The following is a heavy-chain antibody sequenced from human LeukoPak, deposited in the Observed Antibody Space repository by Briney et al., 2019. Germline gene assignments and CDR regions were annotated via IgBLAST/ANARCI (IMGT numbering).Heavy chain of an antibody. Sequence: KPSETLSLTCTVSGGSISSYYWSWIRQPPGKGLEWIGYIYYSGSTNYNPSLKSLVTISVDTSKNQFSLKLSSVTAADTAVYYCARGYDVVVVAATDDAFDIWGQGTMVTVSS. CDR2: IYYSGST. J-gene: IGHJ3*02. V-gene: IGHV4-59*01. CDR3: ARGYDVVVVAATDDAFDI. CDR1: GGSISSYY. D-gene: IGHD2-15*01.